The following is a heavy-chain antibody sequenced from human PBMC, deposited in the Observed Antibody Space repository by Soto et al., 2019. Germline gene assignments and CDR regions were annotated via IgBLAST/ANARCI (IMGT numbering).Heavy chain of an antibody. V-gene: IGHV4-4*02. CDR3: AGAGDYSDYSLDF. J-gene: IGHJ4*02. Sequence: QVQLQESGPRLVRPSGTLSLTCTVSGDSLTNKKWWTWVRQPPGQGLEWIGEIYYSGSTYSNPSLRSRLSMSVDTSENQFSLKLSSVTAADTAVYYCAGAGDYSDYSLDFWGQGILVTVSS. D-gene: IGHD4-17*01. CDR1: GDSLTNKKW. CDR2: IYYSGST.